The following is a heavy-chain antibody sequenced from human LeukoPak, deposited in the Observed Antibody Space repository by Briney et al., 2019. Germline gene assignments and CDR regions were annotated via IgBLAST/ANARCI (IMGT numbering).Heavy chain of an antibody. V-gene: IGHV3-9*03. D-gene: IGHD4-23*01. CDR2: ISWNSGSI. Sequence: GGSLRLSCAASGFTFDDYAMHWVRQAPGKGLEWVSGISWNSGSIGYADSVKGRFTISRDNAKNSLYLQMNSLRAEDMALYYCAKDRSSSYGGTTGFDYWGQGTLVTVSS. J-gene: IGHJ4*02. CDR1: GFTFDDYA. CDR3: AKDRSSSYGGTTGFDY.